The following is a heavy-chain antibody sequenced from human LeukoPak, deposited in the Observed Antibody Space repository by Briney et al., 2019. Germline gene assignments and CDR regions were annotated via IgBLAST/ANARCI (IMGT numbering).Heavy chain of an antibody. CDR1: GGTFSSYA. CDR2: IIPIFGTA. J-gene: IGHJ4*02. V-gene: IGHV1-69*05. D-gene: IGHD5-24*01. Sequence: SVKVSCKASGGTFSSYAVSWVRQAPGQGLEWMGGIIPIFGTANYAQKFQGRVTITTDESTSTAYMELSSLRFEDTAVYYCARDGEMATFNYWGQGTLVTVSS. CDR3: ARDGEMATFNY.